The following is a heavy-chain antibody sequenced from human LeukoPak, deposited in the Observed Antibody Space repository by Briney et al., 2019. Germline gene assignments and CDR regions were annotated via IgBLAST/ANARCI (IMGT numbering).Heavy chain of an antibody. Sequence: SVKVSCKASGGTFSSYAISWVRQAPGQGLEWMGGIIPIFGTANYAQKFQGRVTITADESTSTAYMELSSLRSEDTAVYYCARGIDSNGLDAFDIWGQGTMVTVSS. CDR2: IIPIFGTA. CDR3: ARGIDSNGLDAFDI. D-gene: IGHD3-22*01. J-gene: IGHJ3*02. CDR1: GGTFSSYA. V-gene: IGHV1-69*01.